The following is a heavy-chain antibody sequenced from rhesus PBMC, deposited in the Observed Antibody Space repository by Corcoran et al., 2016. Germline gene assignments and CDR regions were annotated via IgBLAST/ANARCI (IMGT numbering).Heavy chain of an antibody. CDR2: ITYSGST. D-gene: IGHD4-29*01. CDR1: GGSISSGYYY. V-gene: IGHV4-122*02. CDR3: ARDTVAAPFDY. J-gene: IGHJ4*01. Sequence: QLQLQESGPGLVKPSETLSLTCAVSGGSISSGYYYWSWIRQPPGKGLEWIGYITYSGSTSYNPYRKSRVTISRDTSKNQFSLKLSSVTAADTAVYYCARDTVAAPFDYWGQGVLVTVSS.